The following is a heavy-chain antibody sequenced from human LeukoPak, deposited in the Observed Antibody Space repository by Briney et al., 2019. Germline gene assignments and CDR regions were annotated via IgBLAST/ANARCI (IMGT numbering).Heavy chain of an antibody. J-gene: IGHJ5*02. CDR3: ARDSTVAGTRWFDP. V-gene: IGHV1-18*01. D-gene: IGHD6-19*01. Sequence: ASVKVSCEASGYTFTSYGISWVRQAPGQGLEWMGWISAYNSNTNYAQKLQGRVTMTTDTSTSTAYMELRSLRSDDTAVYYCARDSTVAGTRWFDPWGQGTLVTVSS. CDR2: ISAYNSNT. CDR1: GYTFTSYG.